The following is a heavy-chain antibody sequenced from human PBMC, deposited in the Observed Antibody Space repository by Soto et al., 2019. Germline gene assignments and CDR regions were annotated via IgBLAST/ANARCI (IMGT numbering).Heavy chain of an antibody. CDR1: GFTFNNHA. CDR2: MSGGVST. J-gene: IGHJ4*02. V-gene: IGHV3-23*01. D-gene: IGHD1-20*01. Sequence: EVQLLESGGGLVQPVGSLKLSCAASGFTFNNHAMTCVRQAPGKGLEWVSAMSGGVSTYYADSVKGRFTISRDNSKNALYLQMNNVRPGDTAVYYCARDYNGNRNFDYWGQGTLVTVSS. CDR3: ARDYNGNRNFDY.